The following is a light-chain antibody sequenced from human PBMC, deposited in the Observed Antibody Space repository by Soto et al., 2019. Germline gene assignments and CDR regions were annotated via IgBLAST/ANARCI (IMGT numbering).Light chain of an antibody. CDR1: QSVSST. V-gene: IGKV3-15*01. CDR2: GPS. J-gene: IGKJ1*01. Sequence: IVMTHSPATLSMSPGGGATLSSRARQSVSSTLAWYQQKPGQAPRPLIYGPSTRATGIPARFSGSGSGTEFTLIVSSLESEDSAVYGCQQCNSWLWTFGQVTKVDI. CDR3: QQCNSWLWT.